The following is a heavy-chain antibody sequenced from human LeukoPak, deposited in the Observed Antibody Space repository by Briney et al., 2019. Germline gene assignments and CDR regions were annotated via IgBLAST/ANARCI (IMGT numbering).Heavy chain of an antibody. CDR2: ISYDGSNK. Sequence: GGSLRLSCAASGFTFSSYGMHWVRQAPGKGLEWVAVISYDGSNKYYADSVKGRFTISRDNSKNTLYLQMNSLRAEDTAVYYCAKVPRAAGTDYWGQGTLVTVSS. CDR1: GFTFSSYG. J-gene: IGHJ4*02. V-gene: IGHV3-30*18. CDR3: AKVPRAAGTDY. D-gene: IGHD6-13*01.